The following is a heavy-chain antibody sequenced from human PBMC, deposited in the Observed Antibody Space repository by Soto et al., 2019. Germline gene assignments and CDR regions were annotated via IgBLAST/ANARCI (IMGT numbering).Heavy chain of an antibody. J-gene: IGHJ4*02. D-gene: IGHD6-25*01. CDR3: ARGWRVAALPDFDY. CDR2: INHSGST. Sequence: SETLSLTCAVYGGSFSGYYWSWIRQPPGKGLEWIGEINHSGSTNYNPSLKSRVTISVDTSKNQFSLTLSSVTAADTAVYYCARGWRVAALPDFDYGCQGTLVTVSS. CDR1: GGSFSGYY. V-gene: IGHV4-34*01.